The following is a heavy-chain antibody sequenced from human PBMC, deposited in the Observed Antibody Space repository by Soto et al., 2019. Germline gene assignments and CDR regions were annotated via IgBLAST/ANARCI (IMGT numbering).Heavy chain of an antibody. J-gene: IGHJ4*02. CDR3: ARAWGIAVAGPLFDY. CDR2: IWYDGSNK. CDR1: GFTFSSYG. D-gene: IGHD6-19*01. Sequence: GGSLRLSCAASGFTFSSYGMHWVRQAPGKGLEWVAVIWYDGSNKYYADSVKGRFTISRDNSKNTLYLQMNSLRAEDTAVYYCARAWGIAVAGPLFDYWGQGTLVTVSS. V-gene: IGHV3-33*01.